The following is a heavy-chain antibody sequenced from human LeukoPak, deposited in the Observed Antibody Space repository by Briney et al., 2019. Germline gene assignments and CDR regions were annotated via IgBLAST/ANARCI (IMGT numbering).Heavy chain of an antibody. D-gene: IGHD3-22*01. CDR1: GFTFDSYW. Sequence: GGSLRLSCEAAGFTFDSYWMSWVRQAPGKGLEWVSTIYTGGNTYYAASVKGRFTISRDFSKNTVFLHMNSLRAEDTAMYYCARGDDSGYYDYFDYWGQGALVTVSS. CDR2: IYTGGNT. CDR3: ARGDDSGYYDYFDY. J-gene: IGHJ4*02. V-gene: IGHV3-53*01.